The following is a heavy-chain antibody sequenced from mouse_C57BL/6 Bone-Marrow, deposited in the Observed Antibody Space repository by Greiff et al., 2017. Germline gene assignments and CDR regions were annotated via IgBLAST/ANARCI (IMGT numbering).Heavy chain of an antibody. D-gene: IGHD1-2*01. Sequence: VQLQQSGAELVKPGASVKLSCTASGFNIKDYYMHWVKQRTEQGLEWIGRIDPEDGDTKYAPKFQGKDTITADTSSNTAYLQLRSLTSEDTAVYYCAFSYCYQGGFAYWGQGTLVTVSA. CDR3: AFSYCYQGGFAY. CDR1: GFNIKDYY. J-gene: IGHJ3*01. V-gene: IGHV14-2*01. CDR2: IDPEDGDT.